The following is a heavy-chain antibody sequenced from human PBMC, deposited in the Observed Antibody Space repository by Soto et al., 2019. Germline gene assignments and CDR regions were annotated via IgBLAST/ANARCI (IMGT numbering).Heavy chain of an antibody. D-gene: IGHD3-22*01. Sequence: QVQLQESGPGLVKPSQTLSLTCTVSGGSISSGDYYWSWIRQPPGKGLEWIGYIYYSGSTYYNPSLKSRVTISVDTSTKQFSLKLSSVTAADTAVYYCARGSYYYDSSGYYHYGGQGTLVTVSS. V-gene: IGHV4-30-4*01. CDR2: IYYSGST. CDR1: GGSISSGDYY. J-gene: IGHJ4*02. CDR3: ARGSYYYDSSGYYHY.